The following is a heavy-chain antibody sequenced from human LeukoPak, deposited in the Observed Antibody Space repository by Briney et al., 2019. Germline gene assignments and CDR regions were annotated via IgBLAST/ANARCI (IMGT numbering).Heavy chain of an antibody. CDR1: GFTFSSYA. V-gene: IGHV3-64*01. J-gene: IGHJ6*03. D-gene: IGHD6-19*01. Sequence: GGSLRLSCAASGFTFSSYAMHWVRQAPGKGLEYVSAISSNGGSTYYANSVKGRFTISRDNSKNTLYLQMGSLRAEDMAVYYCARGGYFSSGWYLSVYYYMDVWGKGTTVTVTS. CDR3: ARGGYFSSGWYLSVYYYMDV. CDR2: ISSNGGST.